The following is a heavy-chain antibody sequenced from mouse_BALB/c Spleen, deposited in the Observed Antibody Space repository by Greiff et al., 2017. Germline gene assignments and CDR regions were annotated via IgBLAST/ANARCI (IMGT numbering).Heavy chain of an antibody. CDR1: GFTFSDYY. CDR3: ASNWDGSSWFAY. J-gene: IGHJ3*01. CDR2: ISDGGSYT. D-gene: IGHD4-1*01. Sequence: EVKLVESGGGLVKPGGSLKLSCAASGFTFSDYYMYWVRQTPEKRLEWVATISDGGSYTYYPDSVKGRFTISRDNAKNNLYLQMSSLKSEDTAMYYCASNWDGSSWFAYWGQGTLVTVSA. V-gene: IGHV5-4*02.